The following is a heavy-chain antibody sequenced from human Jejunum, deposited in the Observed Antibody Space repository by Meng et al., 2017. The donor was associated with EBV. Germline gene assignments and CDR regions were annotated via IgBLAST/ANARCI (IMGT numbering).Heavy chain of an antibody. J-gene: IGHJ4*02. V-gene: IGHV3-23*01. CDR1: GFTFSSSA. Sequence: EGPLLESGGGLAQPGGSLRLACAASGFTFSSSAMSWARQAPGKGLEWVSVITGSSGTPYYADSVKGRFTISRDTSKNTLYLQMNGLRAEDTAIYYCAKLTNYWGQGTLVTVSS. CDR2: ITGSSGTP. D-gene: IGHD1-1*01. CDR3: AKLTNY.